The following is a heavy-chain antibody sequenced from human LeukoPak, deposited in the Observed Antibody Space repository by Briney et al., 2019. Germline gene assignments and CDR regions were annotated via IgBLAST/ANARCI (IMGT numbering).Heavy chain of an antibody. CDR2: INPNSGGT. J-gene: IGHJ6*03. CDR1: GYTFTGYY. CDR3: ARIIAAAGTGNYYYYYMDV. D-gene: IGHD6-13*01. Sequence: ASVKVSCKASGYTFTGYYMHWVRQAPGQGLEWMGRINPNSGGTNYAQKFQGRVTMTRDTSISTAYMELSRLRSDGTAVYYCARIIAAAGTGNYYYYYMDVWGKGTTVTVSS. V-gene: IGHV1-2*06.